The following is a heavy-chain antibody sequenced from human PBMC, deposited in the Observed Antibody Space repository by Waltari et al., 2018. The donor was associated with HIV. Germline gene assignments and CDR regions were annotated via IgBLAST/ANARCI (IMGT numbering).Heavy chain of an antibody. V-gene: IGHV1-18*01. CDR2: ISAYNGNT. CDR3: AREFTLYSSGWYRGWFDP. CDR1: GYTFTSYG. J-gene: IGHJ5*02. D-gene: IGHD6-19*01. Sequence: QVQLVQSGAEVKKPGASVKVSCKASGYTFTSYGISWVRPAPGQGLEWMGWISAYNGNTNYAQKLQGRVTMTTDTSTSTAYMELRSLRSDDTAVYYCAREFTLYSSGWYRGWFDPWGQGTLVTVSS.